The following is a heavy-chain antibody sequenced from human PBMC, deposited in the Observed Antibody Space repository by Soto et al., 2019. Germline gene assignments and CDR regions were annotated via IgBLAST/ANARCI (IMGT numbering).Heavy chain of an antibody. CDR1: VYSFTTHG. Sequence: ASVKVSCKASVYSFTTHGISWVRRAPRHGLEWMGWTSAYNGDTHYVQRFQGRLTMTTDTSTSTAYMELRSLTSDDTAVYYCARDPPFSGILRGTPLMDVWGQGTTVTVSS. CDR2: TSAYNGDT. CDR3: ARDPPFSGILRGTPLMDV. D-gene: IGHD4-17*01. J-gene: IGHJ6*02. V-gene: IGHV1-18*04.